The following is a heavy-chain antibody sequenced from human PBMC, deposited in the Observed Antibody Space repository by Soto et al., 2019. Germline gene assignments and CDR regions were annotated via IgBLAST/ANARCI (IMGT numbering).Heavy chain of an antibody. Sequence: SEALSLTCTVSGGSISSYYCSWIRQPAGKGLEWIGRIYTSGSTNYNPSLKSRVTMSVDTSKNQFSLKLSSVTAADTAVYYCARGPGSSSSGGWFDLWGQGNLVAVSS. J-gene: IGHJ5*02. CDR2: IYTSGST. CDR1: GGSISSYY. CDR3: ARGPGSSSSGGWFDL. D-gene: IGHD6-6*01. V-gene: IGHV4-4*07.